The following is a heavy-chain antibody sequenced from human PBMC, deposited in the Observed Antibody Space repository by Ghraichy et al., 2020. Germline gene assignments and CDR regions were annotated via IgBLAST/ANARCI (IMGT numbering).Heavy chain of an antibody. V-gene: IGHV3-21*01. CDR3: ARTPSRYCSGGSCGQ. CDR1: GFTFSSYS. J-gene: IGHJ4*02. Sequence: GGSLRLSCAASGFTFSSYSMNWVRQAPGKGLEWVSSISSSSSYIYYADSVKGRFTISRDNAKNSLYLQMNSLRAEDTAVYYCARTPSRYCSGGSCGQWGQGTLVTVSS. D-gene: IGHD2-15*01. CDR2: ISSSSSYI.